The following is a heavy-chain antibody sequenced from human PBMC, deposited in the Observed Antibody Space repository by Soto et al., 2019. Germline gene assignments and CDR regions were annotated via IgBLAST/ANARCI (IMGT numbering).Heavy chain of an antibody. CDR2: IYYSGST. J-gene: IGHJ4*02. V-gene: IGHV4-31*03. Sequence: SETLSLTCTVSGGSISSGGYYWSWIRQHPGKGLEWIGYIYYSGSTYYNPSLKSRVTISVDTSKNQFSLKLSSVTAADTAVYYCARDRGYSYGEPYYFDYWGQGTLVTVSS. CDR3: ARDRGYSYGEPYYFDY. D-gene: IGHD5-18*01. CDR1: GGSISSGGYY.